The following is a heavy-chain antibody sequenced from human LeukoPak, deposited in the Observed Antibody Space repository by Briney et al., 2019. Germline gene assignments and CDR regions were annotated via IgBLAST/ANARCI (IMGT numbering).Heavy chain of an antibody. CDR1: GYSFTSYW. Sequence: GESLKISCKGSGYSFTSYWIGWVRQMPGKGLEWMVIFYPGDSDTRYSPSFQGQFTISADKSISTAYLQWSSLKASDTAMYYCARRSYSGYDLYSSSWYWFDPWGQGTLVTVSS. V-gene: IGHV5-51*01. D-gene: IGHD6-13*01. CDR3: ARRSYSGYDLYSSSWYWFDP. J-gene: IGHJ5*02. CDR2: FYPGDSDT.